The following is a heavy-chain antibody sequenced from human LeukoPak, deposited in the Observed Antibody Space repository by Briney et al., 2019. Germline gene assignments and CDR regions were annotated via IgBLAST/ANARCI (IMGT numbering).Heavy chain of an antibody. CDR2: IRYDGNNK. J-gene: IGHJ5*02. V-gene: IGHV3-30*02. Sequence: GGSLTLSCAASGFIFSSYGFHWVRQAPGKGLEWVTFIRYDGNNKFYADSVKGRFTISRDNSKNTVYLQMNSLRTEDTAVYYCAKERTRVSGGWTWGQGTLVTVS. CDR1: GFIFSSYG. CDR3: AKERTRVSGGWT. D-gene: IGHD5/OR15-5a*01.